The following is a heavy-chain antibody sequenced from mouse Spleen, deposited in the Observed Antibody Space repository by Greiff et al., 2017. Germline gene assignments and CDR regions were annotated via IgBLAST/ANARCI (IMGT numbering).Heavy chain of an antibody. D-gene: IGHD2-1*01. V-gene: IGHV5-9*01. CDR2: ISSGGGNT. Sequence: EVMLVESGGGLVKLGGSLKLSCAASGFTFSSYAMSWVRQTPEKRLEWVATISSGGGNTYYPDSVKGRFTISRDNAKNTLYLQMSSLKSEDTAMYYCARNYRPDYAMDYWGQGTSVTVSS. J-gene: IGHJ4*01. CDR1: GFTFSSYA. CDR3: ARNYRPDYAMDY.